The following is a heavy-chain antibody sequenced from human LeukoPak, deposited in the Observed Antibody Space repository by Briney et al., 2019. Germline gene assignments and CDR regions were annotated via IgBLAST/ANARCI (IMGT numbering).Heavy chain of an antibody. D-gene: IGHD3-10*01. J-gene: IGHJ4*02. CDR2: IASKTDGGAT. CDR1: GLTVTNAW. Sequence: GGSLRLSCSASGLTVTNAWMNWVRQAPGEGLDWVGRIASKTDGGATDYAAPVKGRFTISRDDSKSTLNLQMNSLKTEDTAVYYCATGIRGDWGQGTLVTVSS. CDR3: ATGIRGD. V-gene: IGHV3-15*07.